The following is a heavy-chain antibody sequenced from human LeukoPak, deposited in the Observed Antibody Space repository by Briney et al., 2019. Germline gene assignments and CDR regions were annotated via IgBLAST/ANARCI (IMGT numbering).Heavy chain of an antibody. J-gene: IGHJ6*02. CDR1: GGSISSSSYY. CDR2: IYYSGST. CDR3: AREGGGVTKYYYYYGMDV. D-gene: IGHD4-11*01. V-gene: IGHV4-39*02. Sequence: PSETLSLTCTVSGGSISSSSYYWGWIRQPPGKGLEWIGSIYYSGSTYYNPSLKSRVTISVDTSKSQFSLKLSSVTAADTAVYYCAREGGGVTKYYYYYGMDVWGQGTTVTVSS.